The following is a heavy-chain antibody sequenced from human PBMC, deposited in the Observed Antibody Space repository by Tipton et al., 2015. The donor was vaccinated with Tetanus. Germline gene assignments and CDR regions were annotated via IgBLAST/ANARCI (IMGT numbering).Heavy chain of an antibody. J-gene: IGHJ4*02. Sequence: QSGPEVKKPGASVEVSCKASGYTFTGYNVHWVRQAPGQGLEWVGWISPNSGDSNCAQKFQGRVTMTRDTSISTAYMELSRLTSDDGGGYYCARPIVEATPADYWGQGTLVTCSS. V-gene: IGHV1-2*02. CDR1: GYTFTGYN. CDR2: ISPNSGDS. D-gene: IGHD1-26*01. CDR3: ARPIVEATPADY.